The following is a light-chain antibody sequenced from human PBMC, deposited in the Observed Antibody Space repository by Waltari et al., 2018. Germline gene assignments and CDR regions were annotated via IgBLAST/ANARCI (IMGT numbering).Light chain of an antibody. CDR1: SSDVGSYNL. CDR3: CSYAGSSTWV. V-gene: IGLV2-23*01. CDR2: EGS. Sequence: QSALTQPASVSGSPGQSNTISCTGTSSDVGSYNLVPWYQQHPGKAPKLMIYEGSKRPSGVSNRFSGSKSGNTASLTISGLQAEDEADYYCCSYAGSSTWVFGGGTKLTVL. J-gene: IGLJ3*02.